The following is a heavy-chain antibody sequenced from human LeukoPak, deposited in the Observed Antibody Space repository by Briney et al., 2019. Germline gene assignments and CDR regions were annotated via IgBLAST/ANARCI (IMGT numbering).Heavy chain of an antibody. Sequence: SETLSLTCTVSGGSISSYYWSWIRQPPGKGLEWIGYIYYSGSTNYNPSLKSRVTISVDTSKNQFSLKLSSVTAADTAVYYCARGWYSSGWYRGYYFDYWGQGTLVTVSS. CDR3: ARGWYSSGWYRGYYFDY. D-gene: IGHD6-19*01. V-gene: IGHV4-59*12. CDR1: GGSISSYY. J-gene: IGHJ4*02. CDR2: IYYSGST.